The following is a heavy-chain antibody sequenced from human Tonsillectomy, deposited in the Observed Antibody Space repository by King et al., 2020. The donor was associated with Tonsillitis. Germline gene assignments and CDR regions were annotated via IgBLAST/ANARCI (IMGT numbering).Heavy chain of an antibody. D-gene: IGHD3-3*01. V-gene: IGHV3-48*03. Sequence: VQLVESGGGLVQPGGSLRLSCAASGFTFSSYEMNWARQAPGKGLEGVSYISSSGSTIYYADSVKGRFTISRDNAKNSLYLQMNSRRAEDTAVYYCASAPSKLRFLEWLGPYYYYMDVWGKGTTVTVSS. CDR3: ASAPSKLRFLEWLGPYYYYMDV. CDR1: GFTFSSYE. J-gene: IGHJ6*03. CDR2: ISSSGSTI.